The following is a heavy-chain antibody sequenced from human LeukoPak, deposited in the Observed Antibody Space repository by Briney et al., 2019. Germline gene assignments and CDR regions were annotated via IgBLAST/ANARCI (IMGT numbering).Heavy chain of an antibody. D-gene: IGHD3-22*01. CDR1: GGSISSGGYY. J-gene: IGHJ4*02. Sequence: TLSLTCTVSGGSISSGGYYWSWIRQHPGKGLEWIGYIYYSGSTYYNPSLKSRVTISVDTSKNQFSLKLSSVTAADTAVYYCARAYYYDSSGYYYRPEPRYYFDYWGQGTLVTVSS. V-gene: IGHV4-31*03. CDR3: ARAYYYDSSGYYYRPEPRYYFDY. CDR2: IYYSGST.